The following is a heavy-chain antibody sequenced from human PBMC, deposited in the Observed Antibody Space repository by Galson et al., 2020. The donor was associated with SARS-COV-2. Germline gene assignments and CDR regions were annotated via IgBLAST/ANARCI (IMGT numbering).Heavy chain of an antibody. D-gene: IGHD2-15*01. CDR2: INPSLGSV. J-gene: IGHJ6*02. V-gene: IGHV1-2*02. CDR1: GYRFTGYY. Sequence: ASVKVSCKASGYRFTGYYIHWVRQAPGQGPQYLGWINPSLGSVGYGQNFQDRVTMASDMSINTAYVELRSLRSDDTAVYYCARGLSGGWPSYHFYGMDVWGQGTTVTVSS. CDR3: ARGLSGGWPSYHFYGMDV.